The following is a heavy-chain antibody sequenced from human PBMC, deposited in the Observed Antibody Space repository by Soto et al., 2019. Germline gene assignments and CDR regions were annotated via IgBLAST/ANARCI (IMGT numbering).Heavy chain of an antibody. D-gene: IGHD5-18*01. CDR1: GFTFSSYG. J-gene: IGHJ4*02. CDR2: ISYDGSNK. CDR3: AKVRWIQLWLTLDY. Sequence: QVQLVESGGGVVQPGRSLRLSCAASGFTFSSYGMHWVRQAPGKGLEWVAVISYDGSNKYYADSVKGRFTISRDNSKNTLYLQMNSLRAEDTAVYYCAKVRWIQLWLTLDYWGQGTLVTVSS. V-gene: IGHV3-30*18.